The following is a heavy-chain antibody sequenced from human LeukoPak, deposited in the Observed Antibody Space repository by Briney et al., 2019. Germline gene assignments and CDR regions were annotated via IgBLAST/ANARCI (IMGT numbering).Heavy chain of an antibody. CDR1: GDTFSSYY. CDR2: INLNGGSR. CDR3: ASARELGILGY. D-gene: IGHD7-27*01. J-gene: IGHJ4*02. Sequence: ASVKVSCKASGDTFSSYYIHWVRQAPGQGLEWMGIINLNGGSRSYAEKFQGRVTVTRDTSTSTVYMDLSSLRSEDTAVYYCASARELGILGYWGQGTLVTVSS. V-gene: IGHV1-46*01.